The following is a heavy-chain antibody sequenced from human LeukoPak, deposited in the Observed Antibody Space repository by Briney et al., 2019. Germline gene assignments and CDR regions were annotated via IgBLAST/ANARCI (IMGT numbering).Heavy chain of an antibody. V-gene: IGHV4-39*07. D-gene: IGHD5-24*01. CDR3: AREREEYLRDGVFDY. J-gene: IGHJ4*02. CDR2: NLYSGST. Sequence: SETLCLTCTVSGGSISSSMYYWGWIRQPPGRGLEWIGNNLYSGSTYYNPSLKSRVTISVDTSKNQFSLRLSSVTAADTAAYFCAREREEYLRDGVFDYWGQGALVTVSS. CDR1: GGSISSSMYY.